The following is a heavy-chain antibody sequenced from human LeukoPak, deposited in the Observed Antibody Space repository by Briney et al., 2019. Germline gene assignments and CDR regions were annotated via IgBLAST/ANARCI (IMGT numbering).Heavy chain of an antibody. CDR3: ASLPLGYCSSTSCQRDY. Sequence: SETLSLTCTVSGGSISSSSYYWGWIRQPPGKGLEWIGSIYYSGSTYYNPSLKSRVTISVDTSKNQFSLKLSSVTAADTAVYYCASLPLGYCSSTSCQRDYWGQGTLVTVSS. J-gene: IGHJ4*02. CDR2: IYYSGST. CDR1: GGSISSSSYY. V-gene: IGHV4-39*01. D-gene: IGHD2-2*01.